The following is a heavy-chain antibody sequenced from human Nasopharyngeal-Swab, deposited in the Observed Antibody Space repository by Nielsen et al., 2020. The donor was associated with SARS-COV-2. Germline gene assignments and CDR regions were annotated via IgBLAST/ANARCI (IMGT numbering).Heavy chain of an antibody. CDR3: AKAQGVATVANYYYFGMDV. CDR2: ISGDGGNT. Sequence: GGSLRLSCAASGFTFDDYAMHWVRQAPGKGLEWVSLISGDGGNTYYAESAKGRFTISRDNSKNSLYLQMSSLRTEDTALYYCAKAQGVATVANYYYFGMDVWGQGTTVTVSS. J-gene: IGHJ6*02. D-gene: IGHD2-21*02. CDR1: GFTFDDYA. V-gene: IGHV3-43*02.